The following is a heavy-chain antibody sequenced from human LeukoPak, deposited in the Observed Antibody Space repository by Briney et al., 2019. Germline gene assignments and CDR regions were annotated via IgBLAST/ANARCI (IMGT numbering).Heavy chain of an antibody. CDR2: ISYSANT. Sequence: PSETLSLTCDVFGFPISSGFSWAWIRQSPGKGLEWIASISYSANTYYKPSLESRLFISADTSKNQFSVRLTSVTAADSAVYYCARVGAVPGIDPRGQGILVTVSS. CDR3: ARVGAVPGIDP. J-gene: IGHJ5*02. D-gene: IGHD3-16*01. V-gene: IGHV4-38-2*01. CDR1: GFPISSGFS.